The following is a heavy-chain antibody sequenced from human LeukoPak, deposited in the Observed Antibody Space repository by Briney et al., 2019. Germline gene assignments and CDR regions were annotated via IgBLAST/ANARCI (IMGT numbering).Heavy chain of an antibody. J-gene: IGHJ3*02. CDR2: ISGSGGST. CDR3: AKVALVVVAATTGAFDI. Sequence: GGSLRLSCAASGFTFSDYYISWIRQAPGKGLEWVSAISGSGGSTYYAASVKGRFTISRDNSKNTLYLQMNSLRAEDTAVYYCAKVALVVVAATTGAFDIWGQGTMVTVSS. CDR1: GFTFSDYY. D-gene: IGHD2-15*01. V-gene: IGHV3-23*01.